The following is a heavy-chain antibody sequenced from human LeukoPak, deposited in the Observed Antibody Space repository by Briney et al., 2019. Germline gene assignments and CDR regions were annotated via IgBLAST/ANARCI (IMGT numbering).Heavy chain of an antibody. CDR1: GGSVSSSSYQ. V-gene: IGHV4-39*01. J-gene: IGHJ4*02. D-gene: IGHD6-13*01. CDR2: IYYTGST. CDR3: ATQKKIIAAAGTSDY. Sequence: PSETLSLTCTVSGGSVSSSSYQWGWIRQPPGKGLEWIGNIYYTGSTYYKPSLKSRVTISVDTSKNQFSLKLSSVTAADAAVYYCATQKKIIAAAGTSDYWGQGTLVTVSS.